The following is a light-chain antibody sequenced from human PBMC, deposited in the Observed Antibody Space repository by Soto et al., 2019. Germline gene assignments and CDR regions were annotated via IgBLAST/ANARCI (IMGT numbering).Light chain of an antibody. CDR1: SSGIGTYNY. CDR3: SSYTTSTSFIL. J-gene: IGLJ2*01. CDR2: EVS. V-gene: IGLV2-14*01. Sequence: QSALTQPASVSGSPGQSITISCSETSSGIGTYNYVSWYQLHPGKVPKLIIYEVSSRPSGVSNRFSGSKSGNTASLTISGLQAEDEAYYYCSSYTTSTSFILFGGGTKLTVL.